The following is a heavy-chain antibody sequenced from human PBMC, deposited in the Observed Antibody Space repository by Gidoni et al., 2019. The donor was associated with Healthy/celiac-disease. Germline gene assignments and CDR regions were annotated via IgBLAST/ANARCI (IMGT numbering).Heavy chain of an antibody. CDR2: IKSKTDGGTT. V-gene: IGHV3-15*01. D-gene: IGHD3-22*01. CDR1: GFTFRNAW. Sequence: EVQLVESGGGLVMPGWSLRLSCAASGFTFRNAWMSWVRQDPGKGLEWVGRIKSKTDGGTTDYAAPVKGRFTISRDDSKNTLYLQMKSLKTEDTAVYYCTTAYYDSSGYLFDYWGQGTLVTVSS. J-gene: IGHJ4*02. CDR3: TTAYYDSSGYLFDY.